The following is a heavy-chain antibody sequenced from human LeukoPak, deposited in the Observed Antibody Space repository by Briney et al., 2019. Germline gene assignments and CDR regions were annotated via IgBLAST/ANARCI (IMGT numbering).Heavy chain of an antibody. J-gene: IGHJ3*02. V-gene: IGHV3-23*01. CDR2: ISGSGGST. D-gene: IGHD2-2*01. CDR3: AKGIVVVPARLGVAFDI. Sequence: PGGSLRLSCAASGFTFSSYAMSWVRQAPGKGLEWVSAISGSGGSTYYADSVKGRFTISRDNSKNTLYPQMNSLRAEDTAVYYCAKGIVVVPARLGVAFDIWGQGTMVTVSS. CDR1: GFTFSSYA.